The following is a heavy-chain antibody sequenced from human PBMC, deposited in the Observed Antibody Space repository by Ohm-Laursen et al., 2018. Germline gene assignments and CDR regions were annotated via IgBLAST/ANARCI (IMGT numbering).Heavy chain of an antibody. CDR1: GFTFSSYA. J-gene: IGHJ6*02. CDR3: AKLRAQNFAVDKTAGGMDV. V-gene: IGHV3-23*01. D-gene: IGHD3-3*01. CDR2: ITDNGGST. Sequence: SLRLSCSASGFTFSSYAMSWVRQAPGKGLAWVSVITDNGGSTYYADSVKGRFTTSRDNSKNTLYLQMNSLRAEDTAVYYCAKLRAQNFAVDKTAGGMDVWGQGTTVTVSS.